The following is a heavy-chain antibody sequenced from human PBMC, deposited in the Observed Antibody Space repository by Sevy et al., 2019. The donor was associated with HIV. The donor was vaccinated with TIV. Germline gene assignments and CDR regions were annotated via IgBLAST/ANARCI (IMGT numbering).Heavy chain of an antibody. CDR1: GYTFTSYG. D-gene: IGHD3-22*01. Sequence: ASVKVSCKASGYTFTSYGISWVRQAPGQGLEWMGWISAYNGNTNYAQKLQGRVTRTTDTSTSTAYMELRSLRSDDTAVYYCARTPYYYDSSGYWYFDLWGRGTLVTVSS. V-gene: IGHV1-18*04. CDR3: ARTPYYYDSSGYWYFDL. J-gene: IGHJ2*01. CDR2: ISAYNGNT.